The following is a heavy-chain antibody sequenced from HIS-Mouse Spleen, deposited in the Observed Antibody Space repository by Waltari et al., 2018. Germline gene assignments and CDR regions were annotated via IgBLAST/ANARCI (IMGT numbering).Heavy chain of an antibody. J-gene: IGHJ4*02. CDR3: AITPPYCSGGSCYDY. D-gene: IGHD2-15*01. V-gene: IGHV3-23*01. Sequence: EVQLLESGGGLVQPGGSLRLSCAASGFTFSSYAMSWVRQAPGKGLEWVAAISGSGGSTYYADSWKGGFTISRDNSKNTLYLQMTSLRAEDTAVYYCAITPPYCSGGSCYDYWGQGTLVTVSS. CDR2: ISGSGGST. CDR1: GFTFSSYA.